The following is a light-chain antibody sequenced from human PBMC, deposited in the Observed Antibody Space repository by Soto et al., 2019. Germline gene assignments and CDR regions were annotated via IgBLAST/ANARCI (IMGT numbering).Light chain of an antibody. CDR1: QSVSSNY. Sequence: EIVLTQSPRTLSLSAGERDTLSCRASQSVSSNYFAWYQQKPGEAHRLLIYGASSRATGIPDRFSGSGSGTDFTLTISRLEPEDSAVYYCQHYGSSAYTFGQGTTLEIK. CDR2: GAS. J-gene: IGKJ2*01. CDR3: QHYGSSAYT. V-gene: IGKV3-20*01.